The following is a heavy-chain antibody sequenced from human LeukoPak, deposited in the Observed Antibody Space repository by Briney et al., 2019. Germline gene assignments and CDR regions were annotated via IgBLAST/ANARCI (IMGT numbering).Heavy chain of an antibody. Sequence: SETLSLTCAVYGGSFSGYYWSWIRQPPGKGLEWIGEINHSGSTNYNPSLKSRVTISVDTSKNQFSLKLSSVTAADTAVYYCARHRRAAAGTGYYFDYWGQGTLVTVSS. CDR1: GGSFSGYY. J-gene: IGHJ4*02. CDR3: ARHRRAAAGTGYYFDY. V-gene: IGHV4-34*01. D-gene: IGHD6-13*01. CDR2: INHSGST.